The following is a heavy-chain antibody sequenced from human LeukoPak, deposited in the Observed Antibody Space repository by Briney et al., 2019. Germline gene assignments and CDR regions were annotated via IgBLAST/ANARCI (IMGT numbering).Heavy chain of an antibody. Sequence: ASVKVSCKASGGTFSSYAISWVRQAPGQGLEWMGGIIPIFGTANYAQKFQGRVTITADKSTSTAYMELSSLRSEDTAVYYCVLVTVVTPQRPDYWGQGTLVTVSS. CDR3: VLVTVVTPQRPDY. CDR1: GGTFSSYA. V-gene: IGHV1-69*06. J-gene: IGHJ4*02. CDR2: IIPIFGTA. D-gene: IGHD4-23*01.